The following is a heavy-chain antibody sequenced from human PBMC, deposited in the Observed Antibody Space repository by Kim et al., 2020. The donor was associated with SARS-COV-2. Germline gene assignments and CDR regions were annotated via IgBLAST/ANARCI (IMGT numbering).Heavy chain of an antibody. Sequence: GGSLRLSCAASGFTFSSYAMSWVRQAPGKGLEWVSAICGSGGSTYYADSVKGRFTISRDNSKNTLYLQMNSLRAEDTAVYYCAKVGARFSIAAAVALDYWGQGTLVTVSS. V-gene: IGHV3-23*01. J-gene: IGHJ4*02. D-gene: IGHD6-13*01. CDR2: ICGSGGST. CDR3: AKVGARFSIAAAVALDY. CDR1: GFTFSSYA.